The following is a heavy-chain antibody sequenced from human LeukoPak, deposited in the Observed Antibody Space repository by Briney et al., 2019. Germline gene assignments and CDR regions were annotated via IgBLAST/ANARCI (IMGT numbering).Heavy chain of an antibody. Sequence: ASVKVSCKASGGTLSSYPISWIRQAPGQGLELMGRIIPFVGLTNYAPRFQGRVTITADKGTTTAYMELSGLTSEDTAVYYCARPRSTESGSYNWFDPWGQGTLVTVSS. CDR3: ARPRSTESGSYNWFDP. J-gene: IGHJ5*02. CDR2: IIPFVGLT. D-gene: IGHD1-26*01. CDR1: GGTLSSYP. V-gene: IGHV1-69*02.